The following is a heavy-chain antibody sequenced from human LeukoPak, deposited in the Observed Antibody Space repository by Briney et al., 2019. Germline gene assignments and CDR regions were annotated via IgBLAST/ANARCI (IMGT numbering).Heavy chain of an antibody. CDR3: AGGRYGSGSYFDY. V-gene: IGHV6-1*01. CDR1: GDSVSSNSAA. J-gene: IGHJ4*02. Sequence: SQTLSLTCAISGDSVSSNSAAWNWIRQSPSTGLEWLGRTYYRSKWYNDYAVSVKSRITINPDTSKNQFSLQLNSVTPEDTAVYYCAGGRYGSGSYFDYWGQGTLVTVSS. D-gene: IGHD3-10*01. CDR2: TYYRSKWYN.